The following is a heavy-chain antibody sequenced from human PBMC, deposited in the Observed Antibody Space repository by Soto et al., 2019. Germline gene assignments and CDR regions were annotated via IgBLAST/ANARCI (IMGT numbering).Heavy chain of an antibody. V-gene: IGHV4-59*01. CDR2: IYYSGST. CDR1: GGSISSYY. Sequence: SETLSLTCTVSGGSISSYYWSWIRQPPGKGLEWIGYIYYSGSTNHNPSLKSRVTISVDTSKNQFSLKLSSVTAADTAVYYCARCGGSYWGYYYYYGMDVWGQGTKVTVS. CDR3: ARCGGSYWGYYYYYGMDV. D-gene: IGHD1-26*01. J-gene: IGHJ6*02.